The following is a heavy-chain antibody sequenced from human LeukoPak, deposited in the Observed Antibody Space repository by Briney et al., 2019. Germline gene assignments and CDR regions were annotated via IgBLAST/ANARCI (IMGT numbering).Heavy chain of an antibody. J-gene: IGHJ4*02. CDR1: GGSISSGSYY. D-gene: IGHD3-22*01. V-gene: IGHV4-61*02. CDR3: ARDEFGEGDDSSVY. CDR2: IYTSGST. Sequence: MASQTLSLTCTVSGGSISSGSYYWSWIRQPAGKGLEWIGRIYTSGSTNYNPSLKSRVTISVDTSKNQFSLKLSSVTAADTAVYYCARDEFGEGDDSSVYWGQGTLVTVSS.